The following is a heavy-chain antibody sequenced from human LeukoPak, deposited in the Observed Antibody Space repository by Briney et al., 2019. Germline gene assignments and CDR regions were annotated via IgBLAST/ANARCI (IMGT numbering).Heavy chain of an antibody. CDR1: GGSISSYY. CDR3: ARDQGYGDYLDAFDI. D-gene: IGHD4-17*01. V-gene: IGHV4-59*01. Sequence: SETLSLTCIVSGGSISSYYWSWIRQPPGKGLEWIGYIYYSGSTNYNPSLKSRVTISVDTSKNQFSLKLSSVTAADTAVYYCARDQGYGDYLDAFDIWGQGTMVTVSS. J-gene: IGHJ3*02. CDR2: IYYSGST.